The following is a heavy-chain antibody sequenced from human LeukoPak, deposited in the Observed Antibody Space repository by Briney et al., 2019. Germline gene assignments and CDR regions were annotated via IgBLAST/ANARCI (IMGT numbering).Heavy chain of an antibody. CDR3: TSLVVVTAIRNFQH. V-gene: IGHV3-15*01. J-gene: IGHJ1*01. CDR2: IKSKTDGGTT. CDR1: GFTFSSYT. Sequence: GGSLRLSCAASGFTFSSYTMNWVRQAPGKGLEWVGRIKSKTDGGTTDHAAPVKGRFTISRDDSKNTLYLQMNSLKTEDTAVYYCTSLVVVTAIRNFQHWGQGTLVTVSS. D-gene: IGHD2-21*02.